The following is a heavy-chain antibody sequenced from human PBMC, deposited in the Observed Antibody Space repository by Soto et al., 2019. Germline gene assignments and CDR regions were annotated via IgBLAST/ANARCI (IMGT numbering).Heavy chain of an antibody. V-gene: IGHV2-5*02. CDR2: IYWDDDK. CDR3: AQGRFAPWYFDL. CDR1: GFSLSTSGVG. J-gene: IGHJ2*01. Sequence: QITLKESGPTLVKPTQTLTLTCTFSGFSLSTSGVGVGWIRQPPGKALTWLALIYWDDDKRYSPALKSRLTVTKAPYKHHLGLTMTHMEPVDAATYYCAQGRFAPWYFDLGGRGTLVTVSS.